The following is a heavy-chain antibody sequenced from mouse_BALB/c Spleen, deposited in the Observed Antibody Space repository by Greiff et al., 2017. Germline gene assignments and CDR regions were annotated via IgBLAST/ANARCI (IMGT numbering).Heavy chain of an antibody. CDR1: GFTFSSYA. D-gene: IGHD2-4*01. Sequence: EVKLMESGGGLVKPGGSLKLSCAASGFTFSSYAMSWVRQSPEKRLEWVAEISSGGSYTYYPDTVTGRFTISRDNAKNTLYLEMSSLRSEDTAMYYCAREGLRCWGQGTSVTVSS. CDR2: ISSGGSYT. V-gene: IGHV5-9-4*01. CDR3: AREGLRC. J-gene: IGHJ4*01.